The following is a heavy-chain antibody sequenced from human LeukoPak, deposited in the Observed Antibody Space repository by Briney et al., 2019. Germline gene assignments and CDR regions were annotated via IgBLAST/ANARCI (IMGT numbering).Heavy chain of an antibody. D-gene: IGHD4-17*01. J-gene: IGHJ3*02. Sequence: SETLSLTCTVSGGSISRFYWSWIRQAPGKGLEWIGYIYNSGTTIYSPSLQSRATISVDTSQNQISLRLSSVTAADTAVYYCTRPYSGDYAFDIWGQGTMVTVSS. CDR2: IYNSGTT. CDR3: TRPYSGDYAFDI. CDR1: GGSISRFY. V-gene: IGHV4-59*08.